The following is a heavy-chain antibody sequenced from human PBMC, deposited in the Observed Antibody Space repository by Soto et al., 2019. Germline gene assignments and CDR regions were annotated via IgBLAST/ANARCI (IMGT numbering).Heavy chain of an antibody. J-gene: IGHJ5*02. Sequence: SGPTLVNPTPPLTLTCTFSGFSLSTSGVGVGWIRQPPGKALEWLALIYWNDDKRYSPSLNSRVTITKDTSKNQVVLTMTNMDPVDTATYYCAHRRTSWFGRENWFDPWGQGTLVTVSS. V-gene: IGHV2-5*01. CDR2: IYWNDDK. CDR3: AHRRTSWFGRENWFDP. D-gene: IGHD3-10*01. CDR1: GFSLSTSGVG.